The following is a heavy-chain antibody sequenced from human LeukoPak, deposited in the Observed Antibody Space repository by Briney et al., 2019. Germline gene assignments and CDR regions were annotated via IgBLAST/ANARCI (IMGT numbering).Heavy chain of an antibody. V-gene: IGHV3-23*01. CDR1: GFTFSSYA. CDR2: ISGSGGST. J-gene: IGHJ4*02. Sequence: GGSLRLSCAASGFTFSSYAMSWVRQAPGKGLEWVSAISGSGGSTYYADSVKGRFTISRDNSKNTLYLQMDSLRAEDTAVYYCAKVRFEWLAYFDYWGQGTLVTVSS. CDR3: AKVRFEWLAYFDY. D-gene: IGHD3-3*01.